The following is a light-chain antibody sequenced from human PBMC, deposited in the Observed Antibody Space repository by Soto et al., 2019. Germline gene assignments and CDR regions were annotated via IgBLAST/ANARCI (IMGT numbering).Light chain of an antibody. J-gene: IGKJ1*01. CDR1: QSVSSN. Sequence: EIVMTQSPATLSVSPGERATLSCRASQSVSSNLAWYQQKPGQAPRLLIYGASTRATGIPARFSGSGSGTEFTLTISSLQSEDFAVYYRQQYNNRLWTFGQGTKV. CDR3: QQYNNRLWT. V-gene: IGKV3-15*01. CDR2: GAS.